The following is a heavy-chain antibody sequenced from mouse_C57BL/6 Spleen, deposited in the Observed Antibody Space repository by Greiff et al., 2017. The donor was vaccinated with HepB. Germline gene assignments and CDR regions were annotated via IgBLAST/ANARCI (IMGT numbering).Heavy chain of an antibody. D-gene: IGHD2-1*01. V-gene: IGHV1-26*01. CDR1: GYTFTDYY. CDR2: INPNNGGT. J-gene: IGHJ2*01. CDR3: ARVGPYGNYPLGY. Sequence: EVQLQQSGPELVKPGASVKISCKASGYTFTDYYMNWVKQSHGKSLEWIGDINPNNGGTSYKQKFKGKATLTVYKASRPAYMDLHSLTSEDSAVYYCARVGPYGNYPLGYWGQGTTLTVSS.